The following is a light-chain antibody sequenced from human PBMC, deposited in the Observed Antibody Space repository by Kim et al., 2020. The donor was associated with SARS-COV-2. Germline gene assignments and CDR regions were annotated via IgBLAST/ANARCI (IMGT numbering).Light chain of an antibody. Sequence: QPVLTQPSSLSASPGASASLTCTLRSGINVGTYRIYWYQQKPGSPPQYLLRYKSDSDKQQGSGVPGRFSGSKDASANAGILLISGLQSEDEADYYCMVWHSSAWVFGGGTQLTVL. CDR3: MVWHSSAWV. V-gene: IGLV5-45*02. J-gene: IGLJ2*01. CDR1: SGINVGTYR. CDR2: YKSDSDK.